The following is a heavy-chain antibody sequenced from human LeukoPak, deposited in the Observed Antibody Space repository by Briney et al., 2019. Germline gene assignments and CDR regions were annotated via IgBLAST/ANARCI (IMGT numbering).Heavy chain of an antibody. CDR2: IYPGDSDT. D-gene: IGHD3-22*01. J-gene: IGHJ6*02. CDR3: ARRGTYHYDSSGYGYGMDV. V-gene: IGHV5-51*01. CDR1: GYSFTSYW. Sequence: GESLQISCKGSGYSFTSYWIGWVRQLPGKGLEWMGIIYPGDSDTRYSPSFQGQVTISADKSISTAYLQWSSLKASDTAMYYCARRGTYHYDSSGYGYGMDVWGQGTTVTVSS.